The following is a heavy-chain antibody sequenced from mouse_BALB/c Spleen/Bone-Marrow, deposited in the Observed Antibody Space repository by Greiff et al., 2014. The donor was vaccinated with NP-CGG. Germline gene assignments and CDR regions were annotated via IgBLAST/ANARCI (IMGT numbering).Heavy chain of an antibody. CDR2: INPGSGGT. CDR1: GYAFTNYL. Sequence: VQLQQSGAELVRPGTSVKVSCKASGYAFTNYLIEWVKQRPGQGLEWIGMINPGSGGTNYNEKFKGKATLTADKSSSTAYMQLRSVTSEEAAVDGWGRGGGGGGDYWGQGTTLTVSS. J-gene: IGHJ2*01. D-gene: IGHD1-1*02. CDR3: GRGGGGGGDY. V-gene: IGHV1-54*01.